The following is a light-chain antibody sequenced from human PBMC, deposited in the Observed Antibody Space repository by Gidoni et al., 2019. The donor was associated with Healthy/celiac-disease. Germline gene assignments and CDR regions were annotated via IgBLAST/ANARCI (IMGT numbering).Light chain of an antibody. CDR1: QSVSSY. Sequence: EMVLTQSPATLSLSPGERATLSCRASQSVSSYLAWYQQKPGKAPRLLIYDASNRATGIPARFSGSGSGTDFTLTISSLEPEDFAVYYCQQRSNWPRTFGQGTKLEIK. J-gene: IGKJ2*01. CDR2: DAS. CDR3: QQRSNWPRT. V-gene: IGKV3-11*01.